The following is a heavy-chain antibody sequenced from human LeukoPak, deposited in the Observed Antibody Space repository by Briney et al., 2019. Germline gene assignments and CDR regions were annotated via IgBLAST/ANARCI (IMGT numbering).Heavy chain of an antibody. J-gene: IGHJ4*02. CDR1: GLTVSSNY. CDR2: IYAGGRT. CDR3: ARVIYQVVFDY. V-gene: IGHV3-53*04. D-gene: IGHD2-15*01. Sequence: GGSLRLSCAASGLTVSSNYMSWVRQAPGRGLEWVSVIYAGGRTYYADYVKGRFTISRHNSNNTLYLQMNSLRPEDTAVYYCARVIYQVVFDYGGQGTLVSVSS.